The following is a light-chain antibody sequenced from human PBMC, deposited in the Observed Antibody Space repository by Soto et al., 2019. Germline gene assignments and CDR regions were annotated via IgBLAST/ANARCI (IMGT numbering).Light chain of an antibody. CDR1: SHDVGGYNY. CDR2: DVS. Sequence: QSALTQPASVSGSPGQSITISCTGTSHDVGGYNYVSWYQQYPGKAPKLIIFDVSNRPSGVSSRFSGSKSGNTASLTISGLQAEDEADYFCSSCTSNCTPSFGGGTKLTVL. CDR3: SSCTSNCTPS. J-gene: IGLJ2*01. V-gene: IGLV2-14*01.